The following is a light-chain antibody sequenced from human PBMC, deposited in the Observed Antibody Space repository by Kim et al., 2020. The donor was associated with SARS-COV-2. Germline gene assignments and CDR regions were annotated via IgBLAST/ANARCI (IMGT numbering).Light chain of an antibody. CDR1: ALPKQF. CDR3: QSAGNNVL. CDR2: KDS. Sequence: SYELTQPPSVSVSPGQTARITCSGDALPKQFTYWYQQKPGQAPVLVIYKDSERLSGIPERFSGSTSGSTVTLTLSGVQAEDEADYHCQSAGNNVLFGGGT. V-gene: IGLV3-25*03. J-gene: IGLJ2*01.